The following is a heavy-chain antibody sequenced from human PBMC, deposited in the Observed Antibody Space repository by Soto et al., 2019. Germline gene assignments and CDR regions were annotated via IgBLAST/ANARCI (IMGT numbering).Heavy chain of an antibody. CDR3: AKGSVGYRASVDN. CDR2: ISARGASS. Sequence: DVQLLESGGGLVQQGGSLRLSCAASGFSFSSYAMGWVRQAPGKGRECVAVISARGASSYFADPGKGRFTPSTDNSKNVLSLEMKSLRAEDTAIYFSAKGSVGYRASVDNWGQGPLVVVSS. CDR1: GFSFSSYA. D-gene: IGHD5-12*01. V-gene: IGHV3-23*01. J-gene: IGHJ4*02.